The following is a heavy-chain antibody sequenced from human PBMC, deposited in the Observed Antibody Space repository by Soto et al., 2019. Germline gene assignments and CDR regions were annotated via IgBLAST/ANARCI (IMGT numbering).Heavy chain of an antibody. CDR2: IWYDGSNK. V-gene: IGHV3-33*01. CDR1: GFTFSSYG. D-gene: IGHD5-18*01. J-gene: IGHJ6*02. Sequence: GGSLRLSCAASGFTFSSYGMHWVRQAPGKWLEWVAVIWYDGSNKYYADSVKGRFTISRDNSKNTLYLQMNSLRAEDTAVYYCAREAMGTYYYYGMDVWGQGTTVTVSS. CDR3: AREAMGTYYYYGMDV.